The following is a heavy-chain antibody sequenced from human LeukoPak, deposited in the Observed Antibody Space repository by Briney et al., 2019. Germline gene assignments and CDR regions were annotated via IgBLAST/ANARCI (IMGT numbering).Heavy chain of an antibody. J-gene: IGHJ6*02. CDR1: GGSISRGDYY. V-gene: IGHV4-30-4*01. CDR3: ARGDYYGSGSYYYYYGMDV. D-gene: IGHD3-10*01. Sequence: PSETLSLTCTVSGGSISRGDYYWSWIRQPPGKGLEWIGYIYYSGSTYYNPFLKSRVTISVDTSKNQFSLKLSSVTAADTAVYYCARGDYYGSGSYYYYYGMDVWGQGTTVTVSS. CDR2: IYYSGST.